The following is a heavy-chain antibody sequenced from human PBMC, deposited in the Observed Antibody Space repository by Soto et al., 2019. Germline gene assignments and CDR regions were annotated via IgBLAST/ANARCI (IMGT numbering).Heavy chain of an antibody. CDR1: GGSISSGTW. Sequence: AETLSLTCAGSGGSISSGTWWSWVRQPPGRGLEWIGKIYHSGSPNYNPSLKSRVTMSVDTTKNLFSLRLSSVTAADSALYYCARRIPAAPNWFDPWGQGTLVTVSS. CDR3: ARRIPAAPNWFDP. CDR2: IYHSGSP. V-gene: IGHV4-4*02. D-gene: IGHD2-2*01. J-gene: IGHJ5*02.